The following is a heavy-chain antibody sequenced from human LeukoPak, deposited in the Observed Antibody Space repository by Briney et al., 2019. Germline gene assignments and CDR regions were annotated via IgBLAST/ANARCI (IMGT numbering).Heavy chain of an antibody. Sequence: GGSLRLSCAASGFTFSSYWMSWVRQAPGKGLEWVSRIFPSGGEIHYADSVRGRFTISRDNSKSTLSLQMNSLRAEDTAIYYCATYRQVLLSFESWGQGTLVTVSS. CDR3: ATYRQVLLSFES. CDR1: GFTFSSYW. D-gene: IGHD2/OR15-2a*01. J-gene: IGHJ4*02. CDR2: IFPSGGEI. V-gene: IGHV3-23*01.